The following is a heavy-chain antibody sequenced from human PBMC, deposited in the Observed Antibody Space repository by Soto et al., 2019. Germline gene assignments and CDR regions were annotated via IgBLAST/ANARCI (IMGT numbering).Heavy chain of an antibody. CDR1: GFTFDAYA. CDR3: AKENGEYSAASGNLEE. J-gene: IGHJ4*01. D-gene: IGHD2-15*01. Sequence: EVQLVESGGGLGQPGRSLRLSCVASGFTFDAYAMHWVRQVPGTGLEWVSNSSWNGATMGYADSVKGRFTISRDNTKSSQYLVMNSLRPDDTAFEYFAKENGEYSAASGNLEEWGDGT. V-gene: IGHV3-9*01. CDR2: SSWNGATM.